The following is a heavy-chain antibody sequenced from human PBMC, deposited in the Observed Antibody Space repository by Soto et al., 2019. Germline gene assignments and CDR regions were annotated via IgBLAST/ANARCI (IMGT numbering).Heavy chain of an antibody. CDR3: ARTWGSTNDP. V-gene: IGHV4-59*01. CDR2: IYYSGRT. CDR1: GGSLSSYY. J-gene: IGHJ5*02. Sequence: PSETLSLTCVVSGGSLSSYYWSWVRQRPGKGLEWIGYIYYSGRTNSHPSLKSRVTVSVDASKNQFPLKLSSVTAADTAVYYCARTWGSTNDPWGQGTLVTVSS. D-gene: IGHD3-16*01.